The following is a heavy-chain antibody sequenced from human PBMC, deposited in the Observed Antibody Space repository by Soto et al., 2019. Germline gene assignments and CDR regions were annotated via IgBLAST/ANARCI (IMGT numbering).Heavy chain of an antibody. V-gene: IGHV3-33*01. CDR3: ARGVSRYYGVIDY. CDR2: IWDDGSKI. Sequence: QVQLVDSGGGVVQPGRSLRLSCEPSGFTFSSYGMQWVRQTPGKGLEWVALIWDDGSKIYYPDSVKGRFTISRDNSKNILYLQMNSLRAYDTAVYYCARGVSRYYGVIDYWGQGTLVTVSS. CDR1: GFTFSSYG. J-gene: IGHJ4*02. D-gene: IGHD3-10*01.